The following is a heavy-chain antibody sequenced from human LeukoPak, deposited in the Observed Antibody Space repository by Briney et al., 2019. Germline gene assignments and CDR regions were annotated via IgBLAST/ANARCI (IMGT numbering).Heavy chain of an antibody. Sequence: GGSLRLSCAASKFTFSKYWMSWIRQAPGKGLEWVSYISSSGSTIYYADSVKGRFTISRDNAKNSLYLQMNSLRAEDTAVYYCARDGWRSSSGWYGSTWGQGTLVTVSS. J-gene: IGHJ4*02. CDR3: ARDGWRSSSGWYGST. D-gene: IGHD6-19*01. CDR1: KFTFSKYW. V-gene: IGHV3-11*04. CDR2: ISSSGSTI.